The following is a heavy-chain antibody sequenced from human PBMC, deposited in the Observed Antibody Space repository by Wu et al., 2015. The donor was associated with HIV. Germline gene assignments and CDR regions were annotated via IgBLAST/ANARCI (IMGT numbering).Heavy chain of an antibody. V-gene: IGHV1-46*01. CDR1: GYVFIGFY. CDR2: INPSGGST. Sequence: QVQLEQSGAEVRKPGASVKVSCKTSGYVFIGFYVHWVRQAPGKGLEWMGIINPSGGSTSYAQKFQGRVTMTRDTSTSTVYMELSSLRSEDTAVYYCARRGVYYYGSGSPLAGYFDYWGQGTLVTVSS. CDR3: ARRGVYYYGSGSPLAGYFDY. J-gene: IGHJ4*02. D-gene: IGHD3-10*01.